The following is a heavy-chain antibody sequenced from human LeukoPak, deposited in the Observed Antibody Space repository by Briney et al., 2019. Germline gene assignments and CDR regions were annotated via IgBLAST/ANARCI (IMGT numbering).Heavy chain of an antibody. Sequence: GGSLRLSCEGSGFTFNTYWMSWVRQAPGKGLEWVANINEDGSEKYYVDSVKGRFTISRDNAKNSVYLQMNSLRAEDTAVYYCARGPNSSGWYNRHYYYYYYMDVWGKGTTVTISS. CDR1: GFTFNTYW. CDR2: INEDGSEK. V-gene: IGHV3-7*01. D-gene: IGHD6-19*01. J-gene: IGHJ6*03. CDR3: ARGPNSSGWYNRHYYYYYYMDV.